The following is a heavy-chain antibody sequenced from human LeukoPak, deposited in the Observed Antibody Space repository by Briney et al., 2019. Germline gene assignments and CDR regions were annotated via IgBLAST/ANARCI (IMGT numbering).Heavy chain of an antibody. CDR3: ARDGRNNWNYVDYFDY. CDR2: ISSSSSTI. J-gene: IGHJ4*02. D-gene: IGHD1-7*01. Sequence: GSLRLSCAASGFTFSSYSMNWVRQAPGKGLEWVSYISSSSSTIYYADSVKGRFTISRDNAKNSLYLQMNSLRAEDTAVYYCARDGRNNWNYVDYFDYWGQGTLVTVSS. V-gene: IGHV3-48*01. CDR1: GFTFSSYS.